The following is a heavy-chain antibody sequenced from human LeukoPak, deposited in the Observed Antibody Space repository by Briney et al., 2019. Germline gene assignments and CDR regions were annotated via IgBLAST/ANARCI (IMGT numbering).Heavy chain of an antibody. CDR3: ARQSSYWYDSSGLNYFDY. CDR2: IYPGDSDT. Sequence: GESLKISCKGSGYSFTSYWIGWVRQMPGKGLEWMGIIYPGDSDTRYSPSFQGQVTISADKSISTAYLQWSSLKASDTAMYYCARQSSYWYDSSGLNYFDYWGQGTLVTVSS. J-gene: IGHJ4*02. D-gene: IGHD3-22*01. CDR1: GYSFTSYW. V-gene: IGHV5-51*01.